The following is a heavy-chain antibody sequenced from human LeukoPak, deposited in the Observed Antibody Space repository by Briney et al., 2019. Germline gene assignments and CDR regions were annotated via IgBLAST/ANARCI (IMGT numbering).Heavy chain of an antibody. V-gene: IGHV3-23*01. CDR3: VKGALRGYSAPGAFDI. J-gene: IGHJ3*02. Sequence: GGSLRLSCAASGFTFYSYAMTWVRQAPGKGLEWVSTISTTGGTTYYADSVKGRFTISRDDSKNTLYLQLKSLRADDTAIYYCVKGALRGYSAPGAFDIWGQGTMVTVSS. D-gene: IGHD5-18*01. CDR2: ISTTGGTT. CDR1: GFTFYSYA.